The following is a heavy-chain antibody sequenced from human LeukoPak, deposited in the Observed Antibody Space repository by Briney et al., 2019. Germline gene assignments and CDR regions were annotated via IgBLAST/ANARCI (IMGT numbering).Heavy chain of an antibody. CDR1: GGTFSSYT. CDR3: ARVRFRGDNYFDY. V-gene: IGHV1-69*02. Sequence: VASVKVSCKASGGTFSSYTISWVRQAPGQGLEWMGRIIPILDIANYAQKFQGRVTITADKSTSTAYMELSSLRSEDTAVYYCARVRFRGDNYFDYWGQGTLVTVPS. D-gene: IGHD3-10*01. CDR2: IIPILDIA. J-gene: IGHJ4*02.